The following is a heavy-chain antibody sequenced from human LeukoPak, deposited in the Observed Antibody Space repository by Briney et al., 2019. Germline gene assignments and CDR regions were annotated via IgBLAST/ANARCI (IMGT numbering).Heavy chain of an antibody. CDR1: GFTSSSYD. J-gene: IGHJ6*03. V-gene: IGHV3-13*01. D-gene: IGHD4-17*01. CDR3: ARATVRYGYYYMDA. CDR2: IGTAGDT. Sequence: GGSLRLSCAASGFTSSSYDMHWVRQATGKGLEWVSAIGTAGDTYYPGSVKGRFTISRENAKNSLYLQMNSLRAGDTAVYYCARATVRYGYYYMDAWGKGTTVTVSS.